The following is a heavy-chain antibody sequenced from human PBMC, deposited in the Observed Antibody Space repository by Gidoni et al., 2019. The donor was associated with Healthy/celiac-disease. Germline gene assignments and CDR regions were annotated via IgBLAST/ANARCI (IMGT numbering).Heavy chain of an antibody. V-gene: IGHV4-34*01. CDR1: GGSFSGYY. J-gene: IGHJ4*02. D-gene: IGHD6-19*01. CDR2: INHSGST. CDR3: ARSSSGWYRY. Sequence: QVQLQQWGAGLLKPSETLSLTCAVYGGSFSGYYWSWIRQPPGKGLEWIGEINHSGSTNDNPSLKSRVTISVDTSKNQFSLKLSSVTAADTAVYYCARSSSGWYRYWGQGTLVTVSS.